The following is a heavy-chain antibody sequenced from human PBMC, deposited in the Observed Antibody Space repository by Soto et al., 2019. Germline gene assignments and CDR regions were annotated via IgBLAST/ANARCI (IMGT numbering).Heavy chain of an antibody. Sequence: SETLSLTCTVSGGSISSGDYYWSWIRQPPGKGLEWIGYIYYSGSTYYNPSLKSRVTISVDTSKNQFSLKLSSVTAADTAVYYCARVFHSSGYLVTYYFDYWGQGTLVTVSS. V-gene: IGHV4-30-4*01. J-gene: IGHJ4*02. D-gene: IGHD3-22*01. CDR3: ARVFHSSGYLVTYYFDY. CDR2: IYYSGST. CDR1: GGSISSGDYY.